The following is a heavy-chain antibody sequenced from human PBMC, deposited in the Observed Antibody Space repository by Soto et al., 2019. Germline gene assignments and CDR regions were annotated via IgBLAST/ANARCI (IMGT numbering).Heavy chain of an antibody. V-gene: IGHV5-51*01. J-gene: IGHJ6*02. D-gene: IGHD6-13*01. CDR3: ARHVSSSWYYYYYGMDV. CDR2: IYPGDSDT. CDR1: GYSFTSYW. Sequence: GESLKISCKGSGYSFTSYWIGWVRQMPGKGLEWMGIIYPGDSDTRYSPSFQGQVTISADKSISTAYLQWSSLKASGTAMYYCARHVSSSWYYYYYGMDVWGQGTTVTV.